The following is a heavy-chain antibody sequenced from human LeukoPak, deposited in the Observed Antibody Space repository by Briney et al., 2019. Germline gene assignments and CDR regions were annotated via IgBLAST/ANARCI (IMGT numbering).Heavy chain of an antibody. CDR3: ARVAQATYGSGASYYYYMDV. V-gene: IGHV1-8*01. D-gene: IGHD3-10*01. J-gene: IGHJ6*03. CDR2: MNPNSGNT. CDR1: GYTFTSYD. Sequence: ASVKVSCKASGYTFTSYDINWVRQATGQGLEWMGWMNPNSGNTGYAQKFQGRVTMTRNTSISTAYMELSSLRSEDTAVYYCARVAQATYGSGASYYYYMDVWGKGTTVTISS.